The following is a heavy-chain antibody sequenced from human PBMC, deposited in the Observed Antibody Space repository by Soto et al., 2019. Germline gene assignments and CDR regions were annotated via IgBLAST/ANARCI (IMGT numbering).Heavy chain of an antibody. CDR1: GASFTDGSLF. CDR2: TYIGGMT. D-gene: IGHD3-22*01. V-gene: IGHV4-39*01. J-gene: IGHJ5*01. Sequence: SETLSLTCTVSGASFTDGSLFWGWIRQSPGKGVEWIASTYIGGMTYYNPSLRSRVTISVDTSKSQFSLRLNSVTAADTAVYYCATPPETFYPAGYYVNWFDNWGHGNLVT. CDR3: ATPPETFYPAGYYVNWFDN.